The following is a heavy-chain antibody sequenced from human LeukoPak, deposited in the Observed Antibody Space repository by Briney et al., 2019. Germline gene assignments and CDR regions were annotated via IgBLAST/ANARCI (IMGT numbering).Heavy chain of an antibody. J-gene: IGHJ4*02. Sequence: PGGSLRLSCAASGFTFSSYAMHWVRQAPGKGLEWVAVISYDGSNKYYADSVKGRFTISRDNSKNTLYLQMNSLRAEDTAVYYCARDVEEDIVGALFDYWGQGTLVIVSS. D-gene: IGHD1-26*01. CDR2: ISYDGSNK. CDR3: ARDVEEDIVGALFDY. V-gene: IGHV3-30*04. CDR1: GFTFSSYA.